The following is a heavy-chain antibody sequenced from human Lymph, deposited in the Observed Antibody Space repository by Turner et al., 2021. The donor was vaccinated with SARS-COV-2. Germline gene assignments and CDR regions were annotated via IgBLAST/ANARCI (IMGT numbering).Heavy chain of an antibody. V-gene: IGHV3-21*01. CDR1: GFTFSTYS. D-gene: IGHD4-17*01. CDR2: ISSSSSYI. Sequence: EVQLVESGGGLVKPGGSLRISCSASGFTFSTYSMNWVRQAPGKGLEWISSISSSSSYIYYADSVKGRFTISRDDAKNSLYLQMNSPRAEDTAVYYCARDIPTTADYFDYWGQGTLVTVSS. CDR3: ARDIPTTADYFDY. J-gene: IGHJ4*02.